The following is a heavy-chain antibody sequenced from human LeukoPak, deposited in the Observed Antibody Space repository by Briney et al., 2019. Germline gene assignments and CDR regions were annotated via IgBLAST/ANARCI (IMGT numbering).Heavy chain of an antibody. Sequence: SETLSLTCTVSGGSISSYYWSWIRQPPGKGLEWIGYIYYSGSTNYNPSLKSRVTISVDTSKNQFSLKLSSVTAADTAVYYCARALHGYSYGYGGNYYYGMDVWGQGTTVTVSS. D-gene: IGHD5-18*01. CDR1: GGSISSYY. CDR3: ARALHGYSYGYGGNYYYGMDV. V-gene: IGHV4-59*01. J-gene: IGHJ6*02. CDR2: IYYSGST.